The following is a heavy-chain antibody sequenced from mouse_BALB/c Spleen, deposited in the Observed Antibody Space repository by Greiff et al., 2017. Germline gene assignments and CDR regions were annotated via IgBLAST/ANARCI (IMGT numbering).Heavy chain of an antibody. Sequence: VQGVESGPGLVAPSQSLSITCTVSGFSLTSYGVHWVRQPPGKGLEWLGVIWAGGSTNYNSALMSRLSISKDNSKSQVFLKMNSLQTDDTAMYYCAREGAYGNYGYFAYWGQGTLVTVSA. V-gene: IGHV2-9*02. CDR1: GFSLTSYG. CDR3: AREGAYGNYGYFAY. D-gene: IGHD2-10*02. CDR2: IWAGGST. J-gene: IGHJ3*01.